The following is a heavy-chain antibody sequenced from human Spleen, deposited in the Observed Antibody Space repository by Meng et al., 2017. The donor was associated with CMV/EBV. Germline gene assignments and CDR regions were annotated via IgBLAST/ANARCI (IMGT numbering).Heavy chain of an antibody. Sequence: ASVKVSCKASGYTFTGYQIHWVRQAPGQGLEWMGLINPNRGVTSYVQKFQGRLTMTRDTSIGTAYMELSRLRSDDTAVYYCARLGYCSSTSCSAFDYWGQGTLVTVSS. V-gene: IGHV1-2*02. CDR3: ARLGYCSSTSCSAFDY. D-gene: IGHD2-2*01. CDR2: INPNRGVT. J-gene: IGHJ4*02. CDR1: GYTFTGYQ.